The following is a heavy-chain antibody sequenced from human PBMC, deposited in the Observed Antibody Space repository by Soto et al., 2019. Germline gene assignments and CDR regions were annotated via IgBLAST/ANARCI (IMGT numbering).Heavy chain of an antibody. J-gene: IGHJ4*02. Sequence: QVQLVQSGAEVKKPGSSVKVSCKASGGTFSSYTISWVRQAPGQGLEWMGRIIPILGIANYAQKFQGRVTITADNSTSTDYMELSSLRSEDTAVYYCASTTEYYENWGQGTLVTVSS. CDR1: GGTFSSYT. V-gene: IGHV1-69*02. CDR2: IIPILGIA. CDR3: ASTTEYYEN. D-gene: IGHD1-26*01.